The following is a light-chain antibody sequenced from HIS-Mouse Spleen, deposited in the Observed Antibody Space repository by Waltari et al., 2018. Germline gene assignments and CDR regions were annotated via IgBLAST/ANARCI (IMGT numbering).Light chain of an antibody. CDR3: YSTDSSGNHRV. Sequence: SYELTQPPSVSVSPGQTARITCSGDALPKKYAYWYQQESGQAPVLVIYEDSKRPSGIPGGFSGSSSGTMATLTISGAQVEDEADYYCYSTDSSGNHRVFGGGTKLTVL. V-gene: IGLV3-10*01. J-gene: IGLJ2*01. CDR1: ALPKKY. CDR2: EDS.